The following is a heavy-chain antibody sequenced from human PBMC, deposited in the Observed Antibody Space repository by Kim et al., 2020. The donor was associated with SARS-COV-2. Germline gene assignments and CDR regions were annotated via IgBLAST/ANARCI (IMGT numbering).Heavy chain of an antibody. D-gene: IGHD4-17*01. Sequence: GGSLRLSCAASGFTFDDYAMHWVRQAPGKGLEWVSGISWNSGSIGYADSVKDRFTISRDNAKNSLYLQMNSLRAENTALYYCAKCPPPGDYVSYYYGRDVWSQRTAVTVS. CDR3: AKCPPPGDYVSYYYGRDV. V-gene: IGHV3-9*01. CDR1: GFTFDDYA. J-gene: IGHJ6*02. CDR2: ISWNSGSI.